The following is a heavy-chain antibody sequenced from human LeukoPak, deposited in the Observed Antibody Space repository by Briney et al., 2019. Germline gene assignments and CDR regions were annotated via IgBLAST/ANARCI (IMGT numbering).Heavy chain of an antibody. CDR2: ISSSGSTI. CDR3: ARGRYVAARPYWWLDY. V-gene: IGHV3-48*03. Sequence: PGGSLTLSCAASGFTFSSYEMNWVRQAPGKGLEWVSYISSSGSTIYYADSVKGRFTISRDNAKNSLYLQMNSLRAEDTAVYYCARGRYVAARPYWWLDYWGQGTLVTVSS. D-gene: IGHD6-6*01. J-gene: IGHJ4*02. CDR1: GFTFSSYE.